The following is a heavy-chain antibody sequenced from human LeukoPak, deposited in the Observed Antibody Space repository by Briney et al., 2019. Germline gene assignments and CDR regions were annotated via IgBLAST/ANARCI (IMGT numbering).Heavy chain of an antibody. V-gene: IGHV3-7*04. J-gene: IGHJ6*02. CDR2: IMKDGSEK. Sequence: GGSLTLSCAVSGFTFTSCWMSWVRHPPRQGRERAANIMKDGSEKYYVDSVKDRLTTSRANTKNSLYLQMNSLRAEDAAVYYCARVARKRIGATGYASYVLDVWGQGTTVTASS. CDR1: GFTFTSCW. CDR3: ARVARKRIGATGYASYVLDV. D-gene: IGHD1-14*01.